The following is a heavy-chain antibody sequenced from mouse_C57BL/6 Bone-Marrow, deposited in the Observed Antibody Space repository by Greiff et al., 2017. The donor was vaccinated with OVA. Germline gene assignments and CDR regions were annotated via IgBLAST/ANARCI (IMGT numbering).Heavy chain of an antibody. CDR1: GFTFSSYG. V-gene: IGHV5-6*01. Sequence: EVKLVESGGDLVKPGGSLKLSCAASGFTFSSYGMSWVRQTPDKRLEWVATIRSGGSYTYYPDSVKGRFTISRDNAKNTLYLQMSSLKSEDTAMYYCARHLLGYFDVWGTGTTVTVSS. CDR2: IRSGGSYT. J-gene: IGHJ1*03. D-gene: IGHD2-1*01. CDR3: ARHLLGYFDV.